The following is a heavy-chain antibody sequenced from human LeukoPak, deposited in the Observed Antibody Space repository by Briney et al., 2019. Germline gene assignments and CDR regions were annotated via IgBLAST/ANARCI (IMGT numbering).Heavy chain of an antibody. D-gene: IGHD2-2*01. CDR1: GYTFTGYY. CDR3: ARGPDRYCSSTSCYYYGMDV. J-gene: IGHJ6*02. CDR2: INPNSGGT. V-gene: IGHV1-2*04. Sequence: ASVKVSCKASGYTFTGYYMHWVRQAPGQGLEWMGWINPNSGGTNYAQKFQGWVTMTRDTSISTAYMELSRLRSDDTAVYYCARGPDRYCSSTSCYYYGMDVWGQGTTVTVSS.